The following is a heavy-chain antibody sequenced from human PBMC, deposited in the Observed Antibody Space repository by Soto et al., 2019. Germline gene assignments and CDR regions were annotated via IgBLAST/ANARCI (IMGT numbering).Heavy chain of an antibody. J-gene: IGHJ6*02. V-gene: IGHV4-34*01. Sequence: SETLSLTCAVYGGSFSGYYWSWIRQRPGKGREWIGEINHSGSTNYNPSLKSRVTISVDTSKNQFSLKLSSVTAADTAVYYCARFTPSYDSARSYYYYGMDVWGQGTTVTVSS. CDR2: INHSGST. CDR3: ARFTPSYDSARSYYYYGMDV. D-gene: IGHD3-3*01. CDR1: GGSFSGYY.